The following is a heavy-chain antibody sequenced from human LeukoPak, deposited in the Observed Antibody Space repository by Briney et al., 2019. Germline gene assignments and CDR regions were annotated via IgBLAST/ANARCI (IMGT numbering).Heavy chain of an antibody. Sequence: PGGSLRLSCAASGFTFSSYWMSWVRQAPGKGLEWVANIKQDGSEKYYVDSVKGRFTISRDNAKNSLYLQMNSLRAEDTAVYYCARDGNSGYDLGIFDYWGQGTLVTVSS. CDR1: GFTFSSYW. CDR3: ARDGNSGYDLGIFDY. D-gene: IGHD5-12*01. J-gene: IGHJ4*02. CDR2: IKQDGSEK. V-gene: IGHV3-7*01.